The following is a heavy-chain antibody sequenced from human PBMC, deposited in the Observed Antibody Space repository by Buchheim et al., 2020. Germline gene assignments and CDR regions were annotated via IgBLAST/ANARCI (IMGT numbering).Heavy chain of an antibody. CDR2: ITSDGSDT. D-gene: IGHD3-16*02. CDR1: GFTFSSYW. J-gene: IGHJ6*02. Sequence: EVQLVESGGGLVQPGGSLRLSCAASGFTFSSYWMPLVRQVPGKGLVWFSRITSDGSDTSYADSVNGRFTISSANAKNTLYLQMNSLRAEDTAVYRCARGRYHGMDVWGQGT. V-gene: IGHV3-74*01. CDR3: ARGRYHGMDV.